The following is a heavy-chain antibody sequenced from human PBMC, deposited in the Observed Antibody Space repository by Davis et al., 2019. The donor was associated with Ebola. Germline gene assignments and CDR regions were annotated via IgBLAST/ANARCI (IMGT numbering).Heavy chain of an antibody. Sequence: TWIRQAPGKGLEWVANIKPDGSANYHVDSVKGRFTISRDNAKNSLFLQMDNLRVEETAVYFCARDPENAALDYWGQGTLVTVSS. CDR3: ARDPENAALDY. J-gene: IGHJ4*02. D-gene: IGHD1-14*01. V-gene: IGHV3-7*01. CDR2: IKPDGSAN.